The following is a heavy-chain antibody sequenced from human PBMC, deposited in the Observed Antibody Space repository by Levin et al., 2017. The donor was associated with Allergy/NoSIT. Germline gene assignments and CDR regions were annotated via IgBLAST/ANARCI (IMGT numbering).Heavy chain of an antibody. V-gene: IGHV4-34*01. CDR3: ARGGLLLGVATIRPLTYFDY. CDR2: INHSGST. D-gene: IGHD5-12*01. CDR1: GGSFSGYY. Sequence: SETLSLTCAVYGGSFSGYYWSWIRQPPGKGLEWIGEINHSGSTNYNPSLKSRVTISVDTSKNQFSLKLSSVTAADTAVYYCARGGLLLGVATIRPLTYFDYWGQGTLVTVSS. J-gene: IGHJ4*02.